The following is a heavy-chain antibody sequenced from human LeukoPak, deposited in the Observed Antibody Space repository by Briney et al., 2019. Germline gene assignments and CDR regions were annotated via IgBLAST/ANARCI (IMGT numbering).Heavy chain of an antibody. CDR2: ISGSGGST. D-gene: IGHD4-11*01. Sequence: PGGSLRLSCAASGFTFSSYAMSWVRQAPGKGLEWVSAISGSGGSTYYAGSVKGRFTISRDNSKNTLYLQMNSLRAEDTAVYYCAKVPAATVTLRPYNWFDPWGQGTLVTVSS. J-gene: IGHJ5*02. CDR3: AKVPAATVTLRPYNWFDP. V-gene: IGHV3-23*01. CDR1: GFTFSSYA.